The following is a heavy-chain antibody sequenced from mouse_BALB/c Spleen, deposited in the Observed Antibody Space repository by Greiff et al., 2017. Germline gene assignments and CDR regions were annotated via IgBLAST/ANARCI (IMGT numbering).Heavy chain of an antibody. J-gene: IGHJ4*01. CDR3: ARAGVRRTAMDY. CDR2: INPSSGYT. D-gene: IGHD2-14*01. CDR1: GYTFTSYT. V-gene: IGHV1-4*02. Sequence: VQLQQSAAELARPGASVKMSCKASGYTFTSYTMHWVKQRPGQGLEWIGYINPSSGYTEYNQKFKDKTTLTADKSSSTAYMQLSSLTSEDSAVYYCARAGVRRTAMDYWGQGTSVTVSA.